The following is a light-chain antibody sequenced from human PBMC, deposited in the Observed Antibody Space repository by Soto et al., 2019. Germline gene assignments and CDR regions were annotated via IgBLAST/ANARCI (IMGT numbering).Light chain of an antibody. CDR2: GTF. J-gene: IGKJ4*01. V-gene: IGKV3-20*01. Sequence: ENVLTQSPGTLSLSPGERATLSCRASQTVNRYYLTWYQQKPGQAPRLLISGTFTMATGIPDVFTGSGSGTDFTLTISRVEPEEVGVYYCQEYSSSPLTCGGGTKVEFK. CDR1: QTVNRYY. CDR3: QEYSSSPLT.